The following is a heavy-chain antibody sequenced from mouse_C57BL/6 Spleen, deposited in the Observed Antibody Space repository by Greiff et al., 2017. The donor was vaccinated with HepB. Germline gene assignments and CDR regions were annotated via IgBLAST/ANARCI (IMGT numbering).Heavy chain of an antibody. CDR1: GFSFTSYA. Sequence: VQLVESGPGLVAPSQSLSITCTVSGFSFTSYAISWVRQPPGKGLEWLGVIWTGGGTNYNSALKSRLSISKDNSKSQVFLKMNSLQTDDTARYYCARNRYDGYDDEAMDYWGQGTSVTVSS. V-gene: IGHV2-9-1*01. D-gene: IGHD2-3*01. CDR3: ARNRYDGYDDEAMDY. CDR2: IWTGGGT. J-gene: IGHJ4*01.